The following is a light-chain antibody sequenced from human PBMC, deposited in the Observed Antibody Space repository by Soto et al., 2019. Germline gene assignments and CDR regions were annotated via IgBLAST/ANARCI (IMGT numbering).Light chain of an antibody. V-gene: IGKV1-39*01. CDR2: AAS. Sequence: DIQMTQSSSSLSASVGDRVTITCRASQSINSYLNWYQQKPGKAPKLLIYAASSLQSGVPSRFSGSGSGTDFTLTISSLQPEDFATYYCQQSYSTPRVTFGQGTKV. J-gene: IGKJ1*01. CDR1: QSINSY. CDR3: QQSYSTPRVT.